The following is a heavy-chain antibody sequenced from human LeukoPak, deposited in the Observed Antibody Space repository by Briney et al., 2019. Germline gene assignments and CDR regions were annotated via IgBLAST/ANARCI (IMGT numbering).Heavy chain of an antibody. D-gene: IGHD2-15*01. CDR1: GFTFSSYA. CDR2: ISYDGSNK. J-gene: IGHJ4*02. Sequence: PGGSLRLSCAASGFTFSSYAMSWVRQAPGKGLEWVAVISYDGSNKYYADSVKGRFTISRDNSKNTLYLQMNSLRAEDTAVYFCARDVSRISDFWGQGTLVTVSS. V-gene: IGHV3-30-3*01. CDR3: ARDVSRISDF.